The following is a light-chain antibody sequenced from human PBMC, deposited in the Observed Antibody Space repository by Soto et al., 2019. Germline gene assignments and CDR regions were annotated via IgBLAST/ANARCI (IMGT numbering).Light chain of an antibody. J-gene: IGLJ1*01. V-gene: IGLV2-11*01. CDR3: CSYAGSYSYV. CDR2: DVT. CDR1: SSDIGGYNY. Sequence: QSALTQPRSVSGSPGQSVTISCTGTSSDIGGYNYVSWYQQHPGKAPKLMIYDVTKRPSGVPDRFSGSTSGNTASLTISGLLAEDESDYYCCSYAGSYSYVFGTGTKLTVL.